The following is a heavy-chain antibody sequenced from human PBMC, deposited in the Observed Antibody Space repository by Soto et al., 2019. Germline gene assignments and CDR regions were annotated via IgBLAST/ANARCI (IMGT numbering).Heavy chain of an antibody. D-gene: IGHD3-10*01. J-gene: IGHJ3*02. V-gene: IGHV4-61*01. Sequence: QVQLQESGPGLVKPSETLSLTCTVSGGSVSSGSYYWSWIRQPPGKGLEWIGYIYYSGSTNYNPDPRSRDTISVDTPKNQFTLKLRSVTAADTAVDYCARGGYYHGSGSDAFDIWGQGTMVTVSS. CDR3: ARGGYYHGSGSDAFDI. CDR2: IYYSGST. CDR1: GGSVSSGSYY.